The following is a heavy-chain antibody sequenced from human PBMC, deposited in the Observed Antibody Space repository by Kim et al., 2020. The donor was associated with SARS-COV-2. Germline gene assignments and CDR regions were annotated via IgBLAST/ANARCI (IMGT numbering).Heavy chain of an antibody. Sequence: SETLSLTCAVYGGSFSGYYWSWIRQPPGKGLEWIGEINHSGSTNYNPSLKSRVTISVDTSKNQFSLKLSSVTAADTAVYYCARDGRVWGSDRRPGCFDY. CDR3: ARDGRVWGSDRRPGCFDY. V-gene: IGHV4-34*01. CDR1: GGSFSGYY. J-gene: IGHJ4*01. CDR2: INHSGST. D-gene: IGHD3-16*02.